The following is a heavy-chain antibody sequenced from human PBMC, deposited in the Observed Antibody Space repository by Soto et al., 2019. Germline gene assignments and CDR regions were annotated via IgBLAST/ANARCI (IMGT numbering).Heavy chain of an antibody. CDR1: GFTFSSAC. V-gene: IGHV3-15*07. J-gene: IGHJ4*02. CDR2: IKSKTSGETT. CDR3: TADYSGGTYPIDY. Sequence: EVQLVESGGGLVKPGESLRLSGVVSGFTFSSACLHWVRQALGKGLEWVGRIKSKTSGETTDYAAPVKGRFTITRDDSKNTVFLQMNSLNSEDTAVYYCTADYSGGTYPIDYWGQGSLVTVSS. D-gene: IGHD1-26*01.